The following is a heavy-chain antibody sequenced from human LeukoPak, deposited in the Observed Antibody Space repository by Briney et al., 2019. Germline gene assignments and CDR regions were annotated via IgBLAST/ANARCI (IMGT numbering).Heavy chain of an antibody. D-gene: IGHD5-18*01. CDR2: ISGYSDSS. V-gene: IGHV1-18*01. CDR1: GYTFVNHG. CDR3: ARASSTQIQLWYFDY. J-gene: IGHJ4*02. Sequence: ASVKVSCKASGYTFVNHGISWVRQAPGQGLEWLGWISGYSDSSHYGQSVQGRVTMITDAATSTAYLELRGLRSDDTAVYYCARASSTQIQLWYFDYWGQGTLVTVSS.